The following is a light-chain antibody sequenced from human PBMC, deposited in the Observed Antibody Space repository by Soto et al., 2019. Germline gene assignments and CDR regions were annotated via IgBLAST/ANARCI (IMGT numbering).Light chain of an antibody. J-gene: IGKJ1*01. V-gene: IGKV1-5*01. Sequence: DIQMTQSPSSLSASVRERVTITCRASQSISNWLAWYQQKPETAPKVLIYHASNLQSGVPSRFSGSGSGTEFTLTISSLQPDDFATYYCQQYNSYSFGQGTKVEIK. CDR3: QQYNSYS. CDR2: HAS. CDR1: QSISNW.